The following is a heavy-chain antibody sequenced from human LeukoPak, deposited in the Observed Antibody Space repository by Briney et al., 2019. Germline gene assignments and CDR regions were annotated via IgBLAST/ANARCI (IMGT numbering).Heavy chain of an antibody. CDR3: AKGADSSWDDAFDI. CDR2: LYSGGNT. D-gene: IGHD6-13*01. Sequence: GGSLRLSCAASGFAFSTYSMDWVRQAPGKGLEWVSVLYSGGNTYYADSVKGRFTISRDNSKNTLYLQMNSLRAEDTAVYYCAKGADSSWDDAFDIWGQGTMVTVSS. J-gene: IGHJ3*02. V-gene: IGHV3-53*01. CDR1: GFAFSTYS.